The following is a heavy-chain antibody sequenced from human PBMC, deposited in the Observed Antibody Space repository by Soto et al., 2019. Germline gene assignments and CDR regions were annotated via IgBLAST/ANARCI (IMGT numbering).Heavy chain of an antibody. CDR2: FHHTGST. Sequence: HVKLQESGPEVVKPSQTLFLTCSVSAYSINSALHYWGWVRQSPGKGLQWIGYFHHTGSTIYNPFLKSRVTFSVDTSKNDYYQKLPSVTAAGTAIYFRARSQVNVVGPGLWGQGTLVSVSA. CDR1: AYSINSALHY. CDR3: ARSQVNVVGPGL. D-gene: IGHD3-10*02. V-gene: IGHV4-30-4*01. J-gene: IGHJ4*02.